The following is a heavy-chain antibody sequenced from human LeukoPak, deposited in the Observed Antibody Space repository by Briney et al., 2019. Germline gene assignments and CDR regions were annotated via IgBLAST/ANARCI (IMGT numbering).Heavy chain of an antibody. V-gene: IGHV3-7*05. CDR3: ARAAYASSSDS. D-gene: IGHD6-6*01. CDR1: GFAFSSYW. J-gene: IGHJ4*02. CDR2: VDLDGGGK. Sequence: GGSLRLSCVAYGFAFSSYWMAWVRQGPGRGLAWVASVDLDGGGKYSVDSVKGRFTISRDNAKNSLYLQMDSLRAEDTAVYYCARAAYASSSDSWGQGTLVTVSS.